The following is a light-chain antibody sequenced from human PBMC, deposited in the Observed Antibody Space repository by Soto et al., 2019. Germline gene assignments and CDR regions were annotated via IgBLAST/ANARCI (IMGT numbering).Light chain of an antibody. CDR1: QSVSSSY. CDR3: QQYGRSPST. V-gene: IGKV3-20*01. Sequence: EIVLTQSPGSLSFSPGERATLSCTASQSVSSSYLAWYQQKPGQAPRLIIYGASSRATGIPDRFSGSGSGTDCTLTISRLEPEDVAVYYCQQYGRSPSTFGGGTKVDIK. CDR2: GAS. J-gene: IGKJ4*01.